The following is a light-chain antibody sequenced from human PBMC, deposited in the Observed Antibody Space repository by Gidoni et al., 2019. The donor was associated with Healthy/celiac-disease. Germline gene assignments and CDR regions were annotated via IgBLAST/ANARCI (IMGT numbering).Light chain of an antibody. V-gene: IGLV1-51*01. Sequence: QSVLTQPPSVSAAPGQKVTISCSGSNSNIGSNYVSWYQQLPGTTPKLLIYDSNQRPSGIPDRFSGSKSGASATLGITGLQTGHEADYYCATWDTSLSTYVFGTGTKVT. CDR3: ATWDTSLSTYV. CDR2: DSN. CDR1: NSNIGSNY. J-gene: IGLJ1*01.